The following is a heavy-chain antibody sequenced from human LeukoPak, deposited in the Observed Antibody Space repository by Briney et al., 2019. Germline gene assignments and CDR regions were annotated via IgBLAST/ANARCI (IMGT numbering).Heavy chain of an antibody. CDR2: MSSSSSYI. V-gene: IGHV3-21*01. D-gene: IGHD3/OR15-3a*01. CDR1: GFTFSSYS. CDR3: ALTSRIALTRDWYLDY. Sequence: PGGSLRLSCAASGFTFSSYSMNWVRQAPGKGLEWVSSMSSSSSYIYYADSVKGRFTISRDNVKNSLYLQMNSLRAEDTAVYYCALTSRIALTRDWYLDYWGQGTLVTVSS. J-gene: IGHJ4*02.